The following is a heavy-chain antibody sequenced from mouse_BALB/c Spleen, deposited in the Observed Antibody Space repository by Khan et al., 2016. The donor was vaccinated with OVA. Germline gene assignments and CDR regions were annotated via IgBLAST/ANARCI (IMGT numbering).Heavy chain of an antibody. D-gene: IGHD3-2*01. CDR3: ARSGQLGLRGGFTY. Sequence: QVQLKESGAELARPGASVKMSCKTSGYTFTTYTLHWVKQRPGRSLEWIGYINPSNDYTNYNQKFKDKSTLTADKSSSTAYMQLSSLTSEDSVVYYCARSGQLGLRGGFTYWGQGTLVTVSA. J-gene: IGHJ3*01. CDR1: GYTFTTYT. CDR2: INPSNDYT. V-gene: IGHV1-4*01.